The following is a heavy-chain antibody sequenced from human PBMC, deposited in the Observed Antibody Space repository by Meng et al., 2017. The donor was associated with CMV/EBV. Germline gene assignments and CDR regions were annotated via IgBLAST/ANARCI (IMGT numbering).Heavy chain of an antibody. D-gene: IGHD3-10*01. CDR1: GGSFSGYY. J-gene: IGHJ4*02. Sequence: QEQLQQWGAGLLKPSETLSLTCAVYGGSFSGYYWSWIRQPPGKGLEWIGEINHSGSTNYNPSLKSRVTISVDTSKNQFSLKLSSVTAADTAVYYCARESMVRGEDWGQETLVTVSS. CDR2: INHSGST. V-gene: IGHV4-34*01. CDR3: ARESMVRGED.